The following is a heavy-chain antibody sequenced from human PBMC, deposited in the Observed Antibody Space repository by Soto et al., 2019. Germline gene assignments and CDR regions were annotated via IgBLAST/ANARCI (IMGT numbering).Heavy chain of an antibody. CDR1: GGSISSSNW. V-gene: IGHV4-4*02. J-gene: IGHJ4*02. D-gene: IGHD5-18*01. CDR2: IYHSGST. Sequence: PSETLSLTCAVSGGSISSSNWWSWVRQPPGKGLEWIGEIYHSGSTNYNPSLKSRVTISVDKSKNQFSLKLSSVTAADTAVYYCARGNVDTAMVYFDYWGQGTLVTVSS. CDR3: ARGNVDTAMVYFDY.